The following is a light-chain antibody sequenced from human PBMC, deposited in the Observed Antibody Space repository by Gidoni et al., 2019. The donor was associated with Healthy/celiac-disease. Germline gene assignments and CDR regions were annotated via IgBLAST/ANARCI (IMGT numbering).Light chain of an antibody. Sequence: DIKMTQSPSSLSASVGYRVTITCQASQDIRNYLNWYHQKPGKATKLLIYDASNLETGVPSRFSGSGSGTDFTFTISSLQPEDIATYYCQQYDNLRLTFGGXTKVEIK. CDR1: QDIRNY. CDR3: QQYDNLRLT. CDR2: DAS. J-gene: IGKJ4*01. V-gene: IGKV1-33*01.